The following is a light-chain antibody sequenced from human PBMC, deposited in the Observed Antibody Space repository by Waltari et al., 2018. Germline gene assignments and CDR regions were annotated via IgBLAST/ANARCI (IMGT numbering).Light chain of an antibody. V-gene: IGKV1-39*01. Sequence: EIQMTQSPSSLSASIGDRVIITCRASETVNSDLNWFQQKAGKAPSLLIYGATTLESGVSSRFNGSGSWTEFTLTISSLQPEDFATYICQQSYSNPPWTVGQGTKVEVK. CDR3: QQSYSNPPWT. CDR1: ETVNSD. CDR2: GAT. J-gene: IGKJ1*01.